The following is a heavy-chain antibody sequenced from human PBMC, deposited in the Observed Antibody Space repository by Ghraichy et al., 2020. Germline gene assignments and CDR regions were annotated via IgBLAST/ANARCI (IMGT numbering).Heavy chain of an antibody. CDR2: IKSKTDGGTT. CDR1: GFTFSNAW. J-gene: IGHJ4*02. D-gene: IGHD1-26*01. Sequence: GGSLRLSCAASGFTFSNAWMSWVRQAPGKGLEWVGRIKSKTDGGTTDYAAPVKGRFTISRDDSKNTLYLQMNSLKTEDTAVYYCTAQSPPFGSYYWDYWGQGTLVTVSS. V-gene: IGHV3-15*01. CDR3: TAQSPPFGSYYWDY.